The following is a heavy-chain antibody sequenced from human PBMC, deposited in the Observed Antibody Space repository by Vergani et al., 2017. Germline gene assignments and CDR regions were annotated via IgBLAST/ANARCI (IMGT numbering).Heavy chain of an antibody. J-gene: IGHJ5*02. Sequence: QVQLVQSGSEVKKPGASVKVSCRASGYTFTNYALNWVRQAPGQGLEWMGWINSNSGNPTYAQGFKGRFVFSLDSSVSTSYLKINSLQPEDTAVYYCVRTRSGSCTGGSGYSGWFDPWGQGTLVTVSS. CDR3: VRTRSGSCTGGSGYSGWFDP. CDR1: GYTFTNYA. D-gene: IGHD2-15*01. CDR2: INSNSGNP. V-gene: IGHV7-4-1*02.